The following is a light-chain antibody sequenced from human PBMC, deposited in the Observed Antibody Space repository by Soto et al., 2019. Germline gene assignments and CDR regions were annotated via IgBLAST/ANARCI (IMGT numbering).Light chain of an antibody. CDR3: QQYNNWPPWT. Sequence: EMVMTQSPATLSVSRVERGTLCCMASQSVSSNLAWYQQKPGQAPRLLIYGASTRATGIPARFSGSGSGTEFTLTISSLQSEHFAVYYCQQYNNWPPWTFGQGTKVDIK. V-gene: IGKV3-15*01. J-gene: IGKJ1*01. CDR1: QSVSSN. CDR2: GAS.